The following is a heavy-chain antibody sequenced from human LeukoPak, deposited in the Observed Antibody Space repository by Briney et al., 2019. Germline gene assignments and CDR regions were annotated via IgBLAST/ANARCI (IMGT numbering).Heavy chain of an antibody. Sequence: SETLSLTCTVSGGSISSGGYYWSWIRQHPGKGLEWIGYIYYSGSTYYNPSLKSRVTISVDTSKNQFSLKLSSVTAADTAVYYRAREVGTYYYDSSGYYYVGWFDYWGQGTLVTVSS. CDR1: GGSISSGGYY. D-gene: IGHD3-22*01. V-gene: IGHV4-31*03. CDR3: AREVGTYYYDSSGYYYVGWFDY. CDR2: IYYSGST. J-gene: IGHJ4*02.